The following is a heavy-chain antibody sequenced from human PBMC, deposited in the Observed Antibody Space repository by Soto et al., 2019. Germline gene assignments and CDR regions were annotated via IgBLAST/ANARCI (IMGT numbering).Heavy chain of an antibody. D-gene: IGHD6-19*01. CDR3: ARQGGIAVAGRDYYYYYGMDV. CDR1: GGSISSSSYY. V-gene: IGHV4-39*01. Sequence: SETLSLTCTVSGGSISSSSYYWGWIRQPPGKGLEWIGSIYYSGSTYYNPSLKSRVTISVDTSKNQFSLKLSSVTAADTAVYYCARQGGIAVAGRDYYYYYGMDVWGPGTTVTVSS. CDR2: IYYSGST. J-gene: IGHJ6*02.